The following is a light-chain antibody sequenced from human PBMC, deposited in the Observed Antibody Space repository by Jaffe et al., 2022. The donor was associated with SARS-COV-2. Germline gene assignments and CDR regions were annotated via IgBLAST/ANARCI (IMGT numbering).Light chain of an antibody. Sequence: QSALTQPASLSGSPGQAITISCTGTDNDVGAYDFVSWFQQHPGQAPKLIIYDVINRPSGVSHRFSGSKSGNRASLTISGLQAEDEADYFCCSYRSNNTYVFGIGTRVTVL. V-gene: IGLV2-14*03. CDR1: DNDVGAYDF. CDR3: CSYRSNNTYV. J-gene: IGLJ1*01. CDR2: DVI.